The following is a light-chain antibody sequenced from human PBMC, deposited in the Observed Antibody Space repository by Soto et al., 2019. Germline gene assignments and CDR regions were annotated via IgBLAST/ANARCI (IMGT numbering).Light chain of an antibody. CDR3: HHYGSSHPLT. CDR1: QSVSLTY. Sequence: EIVLTQSPGTMSLSPGERATLSCRASQSVSLTYVAWYQQKPGQAPRLLIYGASSRATGIPARVSCSGSGTASSLTMSMLVHEDFGVYCCHHYGSSHPLTFGGGNQVEIK. J-gene: IGKJ4*01. CDR2: GAS. V-gene: IGKV3-20*01.